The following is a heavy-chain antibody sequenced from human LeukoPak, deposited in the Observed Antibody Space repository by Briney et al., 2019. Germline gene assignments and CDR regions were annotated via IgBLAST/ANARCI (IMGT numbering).Heavy chain of an antibody. CDR1: GGSISSSSYY. CDR3: ARVATVNLNFDY. Sequence: SETLSLTCTVSGGSISSSSYYWGWIRQPPGKGLEWIGSIYYSGSTYYNPSLKSRVTISVDTSKNQFSLKLSSVTAADTAVYYCARVATVNLNFDYWGQGTLVTVSS. CDR2: IYYSGST. J-gene: IGHJ4*02. V-gene: IGHV4-39*07. D-gene: IGHD4-17*01.